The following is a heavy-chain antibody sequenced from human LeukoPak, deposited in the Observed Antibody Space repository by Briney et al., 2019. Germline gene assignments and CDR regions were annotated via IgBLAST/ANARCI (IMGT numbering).Heavy chain of an antibody. D-gene: IGHD6-19*01. CDR2: FSGTSST. J-gene: IGHJ3*02. V-gene: IGHV3-23*01. CDR3: TIYAYESTVADAFDI. Sequence: GGSLRLSCAASGFTFSSYAMRWVRQAPGKGLEWVSTFSGTSSTSYADAVKGRFTISRDISRNTLYLHMTSLRVEHMTIYYCTIYAYESTVADAFDIWGQGTMVTVSS. CDR1: GFTFSSYA.